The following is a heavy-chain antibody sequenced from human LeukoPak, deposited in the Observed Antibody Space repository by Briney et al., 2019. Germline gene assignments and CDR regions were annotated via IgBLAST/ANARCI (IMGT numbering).Heavy chain of an antibody. CDR2: INPNSGGT. J-gene: IGHJ4*02. V-gene: IGHV1-2*02. D-gene: IGHD6-25*01. CDR1: GYTFTGYY. CDR3: ARDFRGAANFDY. Sequence: ASVKGSCKAAGYTFTGYYMHWVRQAPGQGLEWMGWINPNSGGTNYAQKFQGRVTMTRDTSISTSYMELSRLRSDDTAVYYCARDFRGAANFDYWGQGTLVTVSS.